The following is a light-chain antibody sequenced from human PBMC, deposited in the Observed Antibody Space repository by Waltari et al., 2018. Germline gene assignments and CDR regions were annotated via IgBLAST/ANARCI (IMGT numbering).Light chain of an antibody. Sequence: QSALTQPASVSGSPGHSITISCTGTSSDVGAYDYVSWYQQYPGKAPKLMIFEVSNRPSGASIRFSGSKSGNTASLTISGLLPEDEADYYCNSFTTSSTQVFGTGTKVTVL. V-gene: IGLV2-14*01. CDR3: NSFTTSSTQV. CDR1: SSDVGAYDY. CDR2: EVS. J-gene: IGLJ1*01.